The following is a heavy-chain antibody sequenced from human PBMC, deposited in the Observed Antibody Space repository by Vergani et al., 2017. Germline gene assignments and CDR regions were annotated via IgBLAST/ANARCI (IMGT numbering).Heavy chain of an antibody. CDR3: ARDLGRGTTVLEADP. CDR2: INWNGGST. CDR1: GFTFDDYG. D-gene: IGHD4-17*01. V-gene: IGHV3-20*04. J-gene: IGHJ5*02. Sequence: EVQLVESGGGVVRPGGSLRLSCAASGFTFDDYGMSWVRQAPGKGLEWVSGINWNGGSTGYADSVKGRFNISRDNAKNSLYLQMNSLRAEDTALYYCARDLGRGTTVLEADPWGQGTLVTVSS.